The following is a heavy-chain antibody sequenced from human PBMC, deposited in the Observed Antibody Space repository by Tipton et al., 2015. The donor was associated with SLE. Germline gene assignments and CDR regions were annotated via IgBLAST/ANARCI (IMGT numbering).Heavy chain of an antibody. CDR3: ARLGSCTGGVCYSHYYFGMDV. J-gene: IGHJ6*02. CDR2: IYYSGST. V-gene: IGHV4-39*07. Sequence: TLSLTCIVSGGSISSSSYYWGWIRQPPGRGLEWIGNIYYSGSTYYNPSLKSRVTMSIDTSENQFSLRLTSVTAADTAVYYCARLGSCTGGVCYSHYYFGMDVWGQATTVTVSS. CDR1: GGSISSSSYY. D-gene: IGHD2-8*02.